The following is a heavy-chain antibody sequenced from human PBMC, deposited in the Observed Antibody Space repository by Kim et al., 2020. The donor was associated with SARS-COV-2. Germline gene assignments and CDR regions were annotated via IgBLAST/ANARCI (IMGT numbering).Heavy chain of an antibody. D-gene: IGHD3-10*02. CDR3: ARGMFTSGFDV. Sequence: LSLTCVASGFTLDTYWINCVRPGPWKGLVWVSRISPGGNSTHYADSVKGRFTMSRDNAENTVILQMHSLRAEDTAVYFCARGMFTSGFDVWGQGTTVTISS. V-gene: IGHV3-74*01. CDR1: GFTLDTYW. J-gene: IGHJ6*02. CDR2: ISPGGNST.